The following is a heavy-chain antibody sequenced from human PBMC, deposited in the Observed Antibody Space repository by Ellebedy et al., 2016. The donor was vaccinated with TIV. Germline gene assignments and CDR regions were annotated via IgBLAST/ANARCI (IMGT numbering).Heavy chain of an antibody. Sequence: GESLKISCAASGFIFSGSAIHWVRQAPGKGLEWVSYISSSSSTIYYADSVKGRFTISRDNAKNSLYLQMNSLRDEDTAVYYCARCGSSGWYDEDYYYYGMDVWGQGTTVTVSS. CDR2: ISSSSSTI. V-gene: IGHV3-48*02. CDR3: ARCGSSGWYDEDYYYYGMDV. J-gene: IGHJ6*02. D-gene: IGHD6-19*01. CDR1: GFIFSGSA.